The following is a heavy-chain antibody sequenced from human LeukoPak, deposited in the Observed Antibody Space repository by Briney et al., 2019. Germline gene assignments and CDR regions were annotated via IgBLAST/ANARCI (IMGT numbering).Heavy chain of an antibody. CDR2: INHSGST. CDR1: GGSFSGYY. V-gene: IGHV4-34*01. CDR3: ARGYYDSSVVDY. J-gene: IGHJ4*02. Sequence: PSETLSLTCAVYGGSFSGYYWSWIRQPPGKGLEWIGEINHSGSTNYNPSLKSRVTISVDTSKNQFSLKLSSVTAADTAVYYCARGYYDSSVVDYWGQGTLVTVSS. D-gene: IGHD3-22*01.